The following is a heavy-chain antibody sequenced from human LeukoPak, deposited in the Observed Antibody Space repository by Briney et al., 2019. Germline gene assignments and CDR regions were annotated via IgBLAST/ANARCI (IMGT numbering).Heavy chain of an antibody. CDR3: ARVSAPITMVRGVMFYYMDV. Sequence: PGGTLRLPCAAPGFPFCSFAMHGARQAQGRGREWVAVLSFVGSNKYYADSVKGRFTISRDNSKNTLYLQMNSLRAEDTAVYYCARVSAPITMVRGVMFYYMDVWGKGTTVTVSS. D-gene: IGHD3-10*01. V-gene: IGHV3-30*04. J-gene: IGHJ6*03. CDR1: GFPFCSFA. CDR2: LSFVGSNK.